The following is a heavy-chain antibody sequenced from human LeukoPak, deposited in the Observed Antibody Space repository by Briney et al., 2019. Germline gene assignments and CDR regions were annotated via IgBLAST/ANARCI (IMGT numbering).Heavy chain of an antibody. CDR1: GYTFTGNA. V-gene: IGHV1-18*01. Sequence: ASGKVSCKASGYTFTGNAVSWVRQAPGQGLEWMGWVSGYNSNTNYAQKFQGRVTMTTDTFTSTAYMELTSLRSDDTAVYYCARDPPALFYFDYWGQGTLVTVSS. CDR2: VSGYNSNT. J-gene: IGHJ4*02. CDR3: ARDPPALFYFDY.